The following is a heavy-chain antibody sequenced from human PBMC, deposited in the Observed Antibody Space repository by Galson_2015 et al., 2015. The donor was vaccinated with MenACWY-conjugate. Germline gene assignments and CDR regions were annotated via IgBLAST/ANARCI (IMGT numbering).Heavy chain of an antibody. Sequence: SVKVSCKASGYTFTSYAMHWVRQAPGQRLEWMGWINAGNGNTKYSQKFQGRVTITRDTSASTAYMELSSLRSEDTAVYYCASSVVVVPADNYYYYGMDVWGQGTTVTVSS. CDR1: GYTFTSYA. D-gene: IGHD2-2*01. J-gene: IGHJ6*02. CDR3: ASSVVVVPADNYYYYGMDV. V-gene: IGHV1-3*01. CDR2: INAGNGNT.